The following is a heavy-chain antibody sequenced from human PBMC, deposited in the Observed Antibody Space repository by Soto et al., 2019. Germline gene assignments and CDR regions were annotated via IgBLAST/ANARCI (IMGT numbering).Heavy chain of an antibody. V-gene: IGHV1-69*13. J-gene: IGHJ6*03. CDR3: ATSHFVDYVDYVSRLTRKDYYYYMDV. D-gene: IGHD4-17*01. Sequence: SVKVSCKASGGTFSSYAISWVRQAPGQGLEWMGGIIPIFGTANYAQKFQGRVTITADESTNTAYMELSSLRSEDTAVYYFATSHFVDYVDYVSRLTRKDYYYYMDVWGKGTTVTVSS. CDR2: IIPIFGTA. CDR1: GGTFSSYA.